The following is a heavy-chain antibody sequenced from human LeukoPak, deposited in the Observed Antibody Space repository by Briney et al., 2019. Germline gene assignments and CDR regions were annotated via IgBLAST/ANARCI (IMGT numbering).Heavy chain of an antibody. J-gene: IGHJ4*02. Sequence: GGSLRLSCAASGFTFSSYGMHWVRQAPGKGLEWVAVIWYGGSNKYYTDSVKGRITISRDNSKSTLYLQMNSLRAEDTAVYYCARGSSGWYASFDYWGQGTLVTVSS. D-gene: IGHD6-19*01. V-gene: IGHV3-33*01. CDR2: IWYGGSNK. CDR1: GFTFSSYG. CDR3: ARGSSGWYASFDY.